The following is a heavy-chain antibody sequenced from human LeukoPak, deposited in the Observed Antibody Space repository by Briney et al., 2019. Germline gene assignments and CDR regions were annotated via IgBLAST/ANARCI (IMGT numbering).Heavy chain of an antibody. Sequence: ASVKVSCKASGYTFTGYYMHWVRQAPGQGLEWMGWINPNSGGTNYAQKFQGRVTMTRDTSISTAYMELSRLRSDDTTVYYCARSVRTYYYDSSGYYSVFYFDYWGQGTLVTVSS. CDR1: GYTFTGYY. V-gene: IGHV1-2*02. D-gene: IGHD3-22*01. CDR3: ARSVRTYYYDSSGYYSVFYFDY. CDR2: INPNSGGT. J-gene: IGHJ4*02.